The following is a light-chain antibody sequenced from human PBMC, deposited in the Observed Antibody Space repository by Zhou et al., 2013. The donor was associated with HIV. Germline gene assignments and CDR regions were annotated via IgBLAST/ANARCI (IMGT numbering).Light chain of an antibody. Sequence: QSVLTQPPSVSGAPGQRVIISCTGSSSNIGAGYGVHWYQQFPGTAPKLLIYGNSNRPSGVPDRFSGSKSGTSASLAITGLQAEDEADYYCQSYDSSLSGVVFGGGTKLTVL. CDR2: GNS. CDR1: SSNIGAGYG. J-gene: IGLJ2*01. CDR3: QSYDSSLSGVV. V-gene: IGLV1-40*01.